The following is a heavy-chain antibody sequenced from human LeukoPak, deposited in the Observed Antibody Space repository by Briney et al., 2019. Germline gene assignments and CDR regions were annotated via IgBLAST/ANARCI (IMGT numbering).Heavy chain of an antibody. Sequence: GGSLRLSCAASGFTFSSYSMKWVREVPGKGLEWVSYISSSSSTIYYADSVKGRFTISRDNAKNSLYLQMNSLRAEDTAVYYCARDWFDPWRQGTLVTVSS. V-gene: IGHV3-48*04. J-gene: IGHJ5*02. CDR2: ISSSSSTI. CDR3: ARDWFDP. CDR1: GFTFSSYS.